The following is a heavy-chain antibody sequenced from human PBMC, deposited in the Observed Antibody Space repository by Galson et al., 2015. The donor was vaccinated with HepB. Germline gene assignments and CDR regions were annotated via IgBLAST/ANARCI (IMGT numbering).Heavy chain of an antibody. CDR2: ISGSGGST. CDR1: GFTFSIYA. V-gene: IGHV3-23*01. J-gene: IGHJ4*02. D-gene: IGHD6-6*01. Sequence: SLRLSCAASGFTFSIYAMSWVRQAPGKGLEWVSGISGSGGSTYYADSVKGRFTISRDNSKNTLYLQMNSLRADDTAVYYCAKTLIAARRIDCWSQGTLVTVSS. CDR3: AKTLIAARRIDC.